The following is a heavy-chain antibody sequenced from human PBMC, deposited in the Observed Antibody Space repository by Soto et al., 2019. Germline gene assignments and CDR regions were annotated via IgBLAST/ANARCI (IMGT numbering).Heavy chain of an antibody. D-gene: IGHD5-12*01. CDR2: ISSTGKYI. Sequence: LRLSCAVSGFTFSNYTMNWVRQTLGRGLEWVSSISSTGKYIYYADSMEGRFSISRGNAENSLYLQMNSLRPEDTAVYFCARRRKDVYNYGSTFDYWGKGTLVTVSS. CDR3: ARRRKDVYNYGSTFDY. J-gene: IGHJ4*02. V-gene: IGHV3-21*01. CDR1: GFTFSNYT.